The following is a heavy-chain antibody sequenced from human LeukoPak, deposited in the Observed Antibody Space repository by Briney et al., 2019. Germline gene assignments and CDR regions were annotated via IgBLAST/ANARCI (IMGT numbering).Heavy chain of an antibody. D-gene: IGHD6-13*01. J-gene: IGHJ4*02. CDR3: ARALGSSWDSSLDS. Sequence: GGSLRLSCAASRFTFSNAWMSWVRQAPGKGLEWVALISYDGSVEKSAASVKGRFTISRDNSKNTLYLQMNSLRIEDTAVYYCARALGSSWDSSLDSWGQGTLVPVSS. CDR1: RFTFSNAW. CDR2: ISYDGSVE. V-gene: IGHV3-30*03.